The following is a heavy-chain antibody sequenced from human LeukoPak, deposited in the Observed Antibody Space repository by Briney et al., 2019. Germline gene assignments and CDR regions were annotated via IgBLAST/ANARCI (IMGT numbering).Heavy chain of an antibody. CDR1: GFTFSSYA. Sequence: GGSLRLSCAASGFTFSSYAMSWVRQAPGKGLEWVAVIWYDGSNKYYADSVKGRFTISRDNSKNTLYLQMNSLRAEDTAVYYCARVYLWPSDAFDIWGQGTMVTVSS. CDR2: IWYDGSNK. V-gene: IGHV3-33*08. D-gene: IGHD3-16*01. J-gene: IGHJ3*02. CDR3: ARVYLWPSDAFDI.